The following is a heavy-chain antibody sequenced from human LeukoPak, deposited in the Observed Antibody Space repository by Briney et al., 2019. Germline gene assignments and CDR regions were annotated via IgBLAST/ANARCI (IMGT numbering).Heavy chain of an antibody. D-gene: IGHD4-17*01. CDR2: INTNTGNP. J-gene: IGHJ4*02. CDR3: ARSNNDGDYLGVGFDY. V-gene: IGHV7-4-1*02. CDR1: GYTFSSYA. Sequence: ASLKFSCKASGYTFSSYAMNWLRQAPGQGLEWMGWINTNTGNPTYAQGFTGRFVFSLDTSVSTAYLQISSLQAEDTAVYYCARSNNDGDYLGVGFDYWGQGTLVTVSS.